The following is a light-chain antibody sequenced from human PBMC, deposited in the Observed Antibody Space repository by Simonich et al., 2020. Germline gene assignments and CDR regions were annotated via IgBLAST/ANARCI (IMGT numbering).Light chain of an antibody. CDR3: QQYYSTPYT. Sequence: DIVMTQSPDSLAVSLGERATINSKSSQSVLYSSNNKNYLAWYQQKPGQPPMLLIYWASTRESGFPDRFSGSGSGTDFTLTISSLQAEDVAVYYCQQYYSTPYTFGQGTKLEIK. V-gene: IGKV4-1*01. CDR1: QSVLYSSNNKNY. CDR2: WAS. J-gene: IGKJ2*01.